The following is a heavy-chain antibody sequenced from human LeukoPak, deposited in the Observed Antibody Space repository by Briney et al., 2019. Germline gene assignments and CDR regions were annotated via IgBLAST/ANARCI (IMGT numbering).Heavy chain of an antibody. CDR1: GFIFSSHW. Sequence: GGSLRLSCAASGFIFSSHWMTWVRQAPGKGLEWVASIKEDGSEKSYMDSVKGRFTISRDNAKNSLYLQMNSLRAEDTAVYYCARWGTMVRGVIINSLNWFDPWGQGTLVTVSS. CDR3: ARWGTMVRGVIINSLNWFDP. D-gene: IGHD3-10*01. J-gene: IGHJ5*02. CDR2: IKEDGSEK. V-gene: IGHV3-7*01.